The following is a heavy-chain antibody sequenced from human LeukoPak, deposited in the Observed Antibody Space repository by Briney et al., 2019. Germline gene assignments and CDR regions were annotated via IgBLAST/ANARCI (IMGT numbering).Heavy chain of an antibody. CDR3: ARHVVAVGFDY. CDR2: ITSSSSYI. CDR1: GFTFSSYA. J-gene: IGHJ4*02. Sequence: GGSLRLSCAASGFTFSSYAMIWVRQAPGKGLEWVSSITSSSSYIYYADSLKGRFTISRDNAKNSLYLQMNSLRAEDTAIYYCARHVVAVGFDYWGQGTLVTVSS. D-gene: IGHD3-22*01. V-gene: IGHV3-21*01.